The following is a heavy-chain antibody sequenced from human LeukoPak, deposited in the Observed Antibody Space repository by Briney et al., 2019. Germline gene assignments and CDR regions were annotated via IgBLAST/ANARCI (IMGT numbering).Heavy chain of an antibody. CDR1: GHTLSNYG. CDR2: ISAYNGNT. V-gene: IGHV1-18*01. D-gene: IGHD3-10*01. J-gene: IGHJ6*03. CDR3: ARDLRPSDYYYYMDV. Sequence: GASVKVSCKSSGHTLSNYGISGVRQAPGQGLEWMAWISAYNGNTNYAQKFQGRVTMTTDTPTSTAYMELRSLRSDDTAVYYCARDLRPSDYYYYMDVWGKGTTVTVSS.